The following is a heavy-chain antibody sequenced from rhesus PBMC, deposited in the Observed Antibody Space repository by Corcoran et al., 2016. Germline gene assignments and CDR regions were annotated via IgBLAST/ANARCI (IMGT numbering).Heavy chain of an antibody. J-gene: IGHJ4*01. CDR1: GFTFSAYY. CDR2: NRNKAKGGTA. CDR3: ARGTQWVRY. V-gene: IGHV3-116*01. Sequence: EVQLVESGGGLVQPGGSLRVSCAASGFTFSAYYMLWVRQAPGKGPEWVGFNRNKAKGGTAEYAASVKGRFTISRDDSKSIASLQMNSLKTEDTAVYYCARGTQWVRYWGQGVLVTVSS. D-gene: IGHD5-42*01.